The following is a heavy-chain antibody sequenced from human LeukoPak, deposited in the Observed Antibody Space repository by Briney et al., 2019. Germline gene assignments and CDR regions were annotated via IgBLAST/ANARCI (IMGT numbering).Heavy chain of an antibody. V-gene: IGHV3-7*01. Sequence: GGSLRLSCAASGFTFSDYYMAWVRQAPVKGLEWVANIIQDGSETYYVDSVKGRYTISRDNTRNSLYLQMHSLRAEDTAVYYCARDLAAGRFYDYFDYWGQGTQVTVSS. D-gene: IGHD5/OR15-5a*01. J-gene: IGHJ4*02. CDR1: GFTFSDYY. CDR3: ARDLAAGRFYDYFDY. CDR2: IIQDGSET.